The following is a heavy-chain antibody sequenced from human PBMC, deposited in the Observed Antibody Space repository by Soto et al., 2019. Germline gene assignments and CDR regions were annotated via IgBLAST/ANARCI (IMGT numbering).Heavy chain of an antibody. J-gene: IGHJ4*02. V-gene: IGHV3-23*01. CDR1: GFTFSSYA. Sequence: GGSLRLSCAASGFTFSSYAMSWVRQAPGKGLEWVSAISGSGGSTYYADSVKGRFTISRDNSKNTLYLQMNSLRAEDTAVYYCAKDLKRFKDTAGGFAVYWGQGTLVTVSS. D-gene: IGHD3-10*01. CDR3: AKDLKRFKDTAGGFAVY. CDR2: ISGSGGST.